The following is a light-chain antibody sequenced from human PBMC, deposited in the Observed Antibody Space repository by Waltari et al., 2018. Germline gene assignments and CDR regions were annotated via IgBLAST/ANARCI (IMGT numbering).Light chain of an antibody. CDR2: NVY. CDR3: SSYTSSGVV. CDR1: GSDVGGYDY. V-gene: IGLV2-14*03. Sequence: QSALTQPASVSGSPGQAIIISCTGTGSDVGGYDYVSWYQQYPGKAPILIIYNVYNRPSGVSKPFSGSKSDNTASLTISGLQAEDESVYCCSSYTSSGVVFGGGTKLTVL. J-gene: IGLJ2*01.